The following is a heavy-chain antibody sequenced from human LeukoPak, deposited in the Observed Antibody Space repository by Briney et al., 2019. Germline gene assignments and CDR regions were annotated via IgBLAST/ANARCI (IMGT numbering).Heavy chain of an antibody. J-gene: IGHJ4*02. CDR3: ARQRYYGSGSYYIDY. CDR1: GYSFTSYW. CDR2: IYPGDSDT. D-gene: IGHD3-10*01. V-gene: IGHV5-51*01. Sequence: GESLKISCKGSGYSFTSYWIGWVRQMPGKGLEWMGIIYPGDSDTRYSPSFQGQVTISADKSISTAYLQWSSLKASDTAMYYCARQRYYGSGSYYIDYWGQGTLVTVSS.